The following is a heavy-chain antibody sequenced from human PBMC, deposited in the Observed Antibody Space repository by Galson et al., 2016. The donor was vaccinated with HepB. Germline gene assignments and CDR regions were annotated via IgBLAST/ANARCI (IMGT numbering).Heavy chain of an antibody. J-gene: IGHJ4*02. CDR2: ISYDGRNK. CDR3: ATISIRPEDEDH. D-gene: IGHD3-3*02. CDR1: GFTFSHYG. V-gene: IGHV3-30*03. Sequence: SLRLSCAGTGFAPGFTFSHYGMHWVRQAPGKGLEWVAFISYDGRNKDFVDSVKGRFTISRDNFKNTVYLQMDSLRGEDAGLYYCATISIRPEDEDHWGQGALVTVSS.